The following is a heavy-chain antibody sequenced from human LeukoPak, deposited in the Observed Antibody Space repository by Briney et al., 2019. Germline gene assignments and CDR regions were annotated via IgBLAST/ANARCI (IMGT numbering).Heavy chain of an antibody. D-gene: IGHD6-19*01. V-gene: IGHV3-53*01. J-gene: IGHJ3*02. CDR1: GFTVSSNY. CDR3: AREYSSGWYYAFDI. CDR2: IYSGGST. Sequence: PGGSLRLSCAASGFTVSSNYMSWVRQAPGKGLEWVSVIYSGGSTYYADSVKGRFTISRDNSKNTLYLQMNSLRAEDTAVYYCAREYSSGWYYAFDIWGQGTMVTVSS.